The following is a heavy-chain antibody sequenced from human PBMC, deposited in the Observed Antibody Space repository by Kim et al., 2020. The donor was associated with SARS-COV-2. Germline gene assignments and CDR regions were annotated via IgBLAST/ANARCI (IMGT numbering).Heavy chain of an antibody. D-gene: IGHD3-9*01. J-gene: IGHJ4*02. CDR3: ARRILTGYSGFDY. V-gene: IGHV5-51*01. Sequence: YSPSFQGQATISADKSISTAYLQWSSLKASDTAMYYCARRILTGYSGFDYWGQGTLVTVSS.